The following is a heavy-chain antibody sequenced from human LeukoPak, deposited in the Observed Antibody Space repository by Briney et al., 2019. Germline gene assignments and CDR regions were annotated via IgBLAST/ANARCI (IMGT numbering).Heavy chain of an antibody. J-gene: IGHJ4*02. Sequence: NPSETLSLTCTVSGGSISSSSYYWGWIRQPPGKGLEWIGSIYYSGSTNYNPSLKSRVTISVDTSKNQFSLKLSSVTAADTAVYYCARASRLGWLVYGFDYWGQGTLVTVSS. CDR1: GGSISSSSYY. CDR3: ARASRLGWLVYGFDY. D-gene: IGHD6-19*01. CDR2: IYYSGST. V-gene: IGHV4-39*07.